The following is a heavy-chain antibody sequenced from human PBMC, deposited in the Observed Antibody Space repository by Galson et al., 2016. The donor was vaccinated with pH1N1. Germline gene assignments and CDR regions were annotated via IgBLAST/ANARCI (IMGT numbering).Heavy chain of an antibody. Sequence: LSLTCVVSGYSIRSGYYWGWIRQSPGKGLEWIANICHTGNTYYNPSLRGRVAISIDTSRNQFSLRLSSVTAADTAVYYCARHGGCPHVALLYPIDDWGQGTLVTVSS. D-gene: IGHD3-3*01. CDR3: ARHGGCPHVALLYPIDD. CDR2: ICHTGNT. CDR1: GYSIRSGYY. J-gene: IGHJ4*02. V-gene: IGHV4-38-2*01.